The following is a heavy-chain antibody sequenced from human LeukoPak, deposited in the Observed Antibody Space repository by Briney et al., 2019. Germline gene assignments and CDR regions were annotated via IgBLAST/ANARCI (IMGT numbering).Heavy chain of an antibody. Sequence: PGGSLRLSCAASGFTVSSNYMSWVRQAPGKGLDWVSVIYSGGSTYYADSVKGRFTISRDNSKNTLYLQMNSLRAEDTAVYYCASLGDYYDSSGYYYWGQGTLVTVSS. CDR3: ASLGDYYDSSGYYY. J-gene: IGHJ4*02. CDR1: GFTVSSNY. D-gene: IGHD3-22*01. CDR2: IYSGGST. V-gene: IGHV3-53*01.